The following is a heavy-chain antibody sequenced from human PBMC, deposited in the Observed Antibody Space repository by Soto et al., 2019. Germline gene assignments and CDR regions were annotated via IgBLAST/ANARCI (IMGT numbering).Heavy chain of an antibody. CDR3: ARDGTGSSTSCYGYYGMDV. J-gene: IGHJ6*02. Sequence: ASVKVSCKASGYTFTGYYMHWVRQAPGQGLEWMGWINPNSGGTNYAQKFQGRVTMTRDTSISTAYMELSRLRSDDTAVYYCARDGTGSSTSCYGYYGMDVWGQGTTVTVSS. D-gene: IGHD2-2*01. V-gene: IGHV1-2*02. CDR1: GYTFTGYY. CDR2: INPNSGGT.